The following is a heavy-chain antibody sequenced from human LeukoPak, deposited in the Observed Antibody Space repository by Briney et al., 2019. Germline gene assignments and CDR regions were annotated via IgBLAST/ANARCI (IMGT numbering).Heavy chain of an antibody. CDR3: ARMIPFPYDYVWGSYRFGSGSYYYYMDV. CDR2: ISSSSSYI. V-gene: IGHV3-21*01. D-gene: IGHD3-16*02. CDR1: GFTFSSYS. J-gene: IGHJ6*03. Sequence: GGSLRLSCAASGFTFSSYSMNWVRQAPGKGLEWVSSISSSSSYIYYADSVKGRFTISRDNAKNTLYLQMNSLRAEDTAVYYCARMIPFPYDYVWGSYRFGSGSYYYYMDVWGKGTTVTVSS.